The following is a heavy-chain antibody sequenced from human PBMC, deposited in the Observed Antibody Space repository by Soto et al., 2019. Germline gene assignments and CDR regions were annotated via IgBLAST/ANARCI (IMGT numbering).Heavy chain of an antibody. V-gene: IGHV3-30-3*01. J-gene: IGHJ6*02. CDR2: ISYDGTIT. Sequence: PGGSLRLSCAASGFTISNYGMHWVRQAPGKGLEWVAVISYDGTITYYADSVKGRFTISRDNSKNTLYLQMNSLRTEDTAVYYCATTRVGPCSSSICFSVIFDGMDVWGQGTTVTVSS. CDR3: ATTRVGPCSSSICFSVIFDGMDV. D-gene: IGHD2-2*01. CDR1: GFTISNYG.